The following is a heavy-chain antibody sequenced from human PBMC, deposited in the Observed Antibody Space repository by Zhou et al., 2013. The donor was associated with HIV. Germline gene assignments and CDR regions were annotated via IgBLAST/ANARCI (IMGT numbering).Heavy chain of an antibody. CDR3: ARSITGYCGRTGCYLAYGS. J-gene: IGHJ5*02. Sequence: QVQLQESGPGLVKPSETLSLTCTVSGDSISSSDYYLGWIRQPPGKRLEWIGTIYSSGSAYYNPSLNSRLSMSVDTSKTRISLKLSSVTAADTAVYYCARSITGYCGRTGCYLAYGSWAQGTLVSVSS. D-gene: IGHD2-2*01. CDR1: GDSISSSDYY. V-gene: IGHV4-39*07. CDR2: IYSSGSA.